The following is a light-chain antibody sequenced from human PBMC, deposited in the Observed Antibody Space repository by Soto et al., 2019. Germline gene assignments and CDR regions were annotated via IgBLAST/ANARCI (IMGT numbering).Light chain of an antibody. CDR2: DVS. Sequence: QSALTQPASVSGSPGQLITISCTGTSSDVGAFNYVSWYQQHPGKAPKLMIYDVSNRPSGVSNRFSGSKSGNTASLTISGLQVEDEADYYCNSYTSSTTSYIFGTGTKVTVL. V-gene: IGLV2-14*01. CDR1: SSDVGAFNY. CDR3: NSYTSSTTSYI. J-gene: IGLJ1*01.